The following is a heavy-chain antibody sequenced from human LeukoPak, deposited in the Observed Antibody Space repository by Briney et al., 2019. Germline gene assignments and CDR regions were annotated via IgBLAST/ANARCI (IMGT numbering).Heavy chain of an antibody. D-gene: IGHD3-10*02. CDR3: ARDHIGGMFRLFDF. CDR1: GFTFSSYS. J-gene: IGHJ4*02. CDR2: IGSRSSSI. Sequence: TGGSLRLSCAASGFTFSSYSFNWVRQTPGKGLEGVSYIGSRSSSIYYADSVKGRFTISRDNAKNTLYLQMNSLRAEDAAVYYCARDHIGGMFRLFDFWGQGTLVTVSS. V-gene: IGHV3-21*05.